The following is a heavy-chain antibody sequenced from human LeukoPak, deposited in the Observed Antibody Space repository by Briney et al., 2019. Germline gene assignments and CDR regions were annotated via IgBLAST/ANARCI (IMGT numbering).Heavy chain of an antibody. V-gene: IGHV1-18*01. J-gene: IGHJ4*02. CDR1: GYTFTNYG. D-gene: IGHD3-22*01. CDR2: ISAYNGNT. Sequence: ASVKVSCKASGYTFTNYGISWVRQAPGQGLEWMGWISAYNGNTNYAQKFQGRITMTTDTSTSTAYMELRSLRSDDTAVYYCARDRSSADFYDSSGYYEWDYWGQGTLVTVSS. CDR3: ARDRSSADFYDSSGYYEWDY.